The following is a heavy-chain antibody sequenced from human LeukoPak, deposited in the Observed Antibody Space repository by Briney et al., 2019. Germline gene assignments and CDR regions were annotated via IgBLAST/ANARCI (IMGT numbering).Heavy chain of an antibody. V-gene: IGHV3-13*01. Sequence: GGSLRLSCAASGFTFSSYDMHWVRQATGKGLEWVSAIGTAGDTYYPGSVKGRFTISRENAKNSLYLQMNSLRAGDTAVYYCARDHRVVVPAATLFDYWGQGTLVTVSS. CDR3: ARDHRVVVPAATLFDY. CDR1: GFTFSSYD. D-gene: IGHD2-2*01. J-gene: IGHJ4*02. CDR2: IGTAGDT.